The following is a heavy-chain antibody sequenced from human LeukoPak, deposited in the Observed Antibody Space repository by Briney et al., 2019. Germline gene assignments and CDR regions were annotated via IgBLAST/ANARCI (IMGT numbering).Heavy chain of an antibody. J-gene: IGHJ4*02. CDR1: GYTFTSYD. Sequence: ASVKVSCKASGYTFTSYDINWVRQATGQGLEWMGWMNPNSGNTGYAQKFQGRVTMTRNTSISTAYMELSSLRSEDTAVYYCAGGNSWYVEFDYWGQGTLVTVSS. V-gene: IGHV1-8*01. D-gene: IGHD6-13*01. CDR2: MNPNSGNT. CDR3: AGGNSWYVEFDY.